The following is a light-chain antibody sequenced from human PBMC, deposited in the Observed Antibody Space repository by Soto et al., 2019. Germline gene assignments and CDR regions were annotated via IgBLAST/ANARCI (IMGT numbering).Light chain of an antibody. CDR1: SSDAGFYNF. V-gene: IGLV2-14*01. Sequence: QSVLTQPASVSGSPGQSITISCTGTSSDAGFYNFVSWYQQNAGKAPKLIIYEVSNRPSGVSNRFSGSKSGNTASLTISGLQAEDEADYYCRTYRSSNTPVIFGGGTKLTVL. CDR3: RTYRSSNTPVI. J-gene: IGLJ2*01. CDR2: EVS.